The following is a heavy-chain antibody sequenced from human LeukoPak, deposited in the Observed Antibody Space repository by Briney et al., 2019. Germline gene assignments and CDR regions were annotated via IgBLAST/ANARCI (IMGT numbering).Heavy chain of an antibody. CDR3: ARRKRGSGGPFDY. CDR2: MDYSGGT. D-gene: IGHD6-19*01. V-gene: IGHV4-59*08. CDR1: GGSISDYY. Sequence: NPSETLSLTCTVSGGSISDYYWTWIRQSPGTGLEWIGYMDYSGGTAYNPSLKSRVTISIDTSKKQFSLELSSVTAADTAIYFCARRKRGSGGPFDYWGQGTLVTVSS. J-gene: IGHJ4*02.